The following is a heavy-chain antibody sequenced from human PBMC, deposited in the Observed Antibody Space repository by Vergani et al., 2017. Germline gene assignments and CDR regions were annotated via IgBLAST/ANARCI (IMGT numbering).Heavy chain of an antibody. J-gene: IGHJ3*02. CDR3: AREIWYSGSYYEASDAFDI. Sequence: EVQLVESGGGLVKPGGSLRLSCAASGFTFSSYSMNWVRQAPGKGLEWVSSISSSSSYIYYADSVKGRFTISRDNAKNSLYLQMNSLRAEDTAVYYCAREIWYSGSYYEASDAFDIWGQGTMVTVSS. D-gene: IGHD1-26*01. CDR2: ISSSSSYI. V-gene: IGHV3-21*01. CDR1: GFTFSSYS.